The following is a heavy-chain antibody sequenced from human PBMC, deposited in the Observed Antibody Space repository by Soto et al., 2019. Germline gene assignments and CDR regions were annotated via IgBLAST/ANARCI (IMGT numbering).Heavy chain of an antibody. CDR3: AREITRGYSGYDYSPYGMDV. D-gene: IGHD5-12*01. CDR1: GFTFSSYS. CDR2: ISSSSSTI. V-gene: IGHV3-48*02. Sequence: GGSLRLSCAASGFTFSSYSMNWVRQAPGKGLEWVSYISSSSSTIYYAVSVKGRFTISRDNAKNSLYLQMNSLRDEDTAVYYCAREITRGYSGYDYSPYGMDVWGQGTTVTVSS. J-gene: IGHJ6*02.